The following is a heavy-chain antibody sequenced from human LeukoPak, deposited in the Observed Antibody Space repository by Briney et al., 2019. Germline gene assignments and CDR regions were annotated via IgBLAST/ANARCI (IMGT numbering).Heavy chain of an antibody. D-gene: IGHD3-10*01. J-gene: IGHJ6*03. CDR3: ARRLGRKFGERFYYYHYMDV. V-gene: IGHV4-34*01. Sequence: SETLSLTCAVYGGSFSGYYWSWIRQPPGKGLEWIGEINHRGSTNYNPSLKSRVTMSIDTSKNQLSLKLSSVTAADTAVYYCARRLGRKFGERFYYYHYMDVWGKGTTVTISS. CDR1: GGSFSGYY. CDR2: INHRGST.